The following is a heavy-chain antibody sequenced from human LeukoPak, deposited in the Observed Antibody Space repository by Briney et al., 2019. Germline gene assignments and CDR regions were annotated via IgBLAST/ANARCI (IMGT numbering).Heavy chain of an antibody. CDR3: VRARYSSAWFDS. CDR1: GYIFDRYD. Sequence: ASVKVSCKASGYIFDRYDINWVRQATGKGLEWMGWMNPKTGNTGYAQKFQGRVNMTSDTPMTTAYMELSSLKSEDTAVYYCVRARYSSAWFDSWGHGTLVIDSS. V-gene: IGHV1-8*01. J-gene: IGHJ5*01. CDR2: MNPKTGNT. D-gene: IGHD6-25*01.